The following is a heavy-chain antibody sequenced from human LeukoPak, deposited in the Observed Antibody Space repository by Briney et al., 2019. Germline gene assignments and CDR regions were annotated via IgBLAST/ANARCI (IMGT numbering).Heavy chain of an antibody. J-gene: IGHJ6*02. CDR3: ASSYYDILTGYYSGYYGMDV. V-gene: IGHV3-66*02. D-gene: IGHD3-9*01. Sequence: PGGSLRLSCAASGFTVSSNYMSWVRQAPGKGLEWVSVIYSGGSTYYADSVKGRFTISRDNSKNTLYLQMNSLRAEDTAVYYCASSYYDILTGYYSGYYGMDVWGQGTTVTVSS. CDR2: IYSGGST. CDR1: GFTVSSNY.